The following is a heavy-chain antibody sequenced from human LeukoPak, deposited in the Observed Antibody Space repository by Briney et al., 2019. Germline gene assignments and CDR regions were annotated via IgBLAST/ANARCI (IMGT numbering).Heavy chain of an antibody. V-gene: IGHV3-23*01. J-gene: IGHJ6*02. D-gene: IGHD2-8*02. CDR3: ARDLHYWVAMDV. CDR2: ISFSGDNS. Sequence: GGSLRLSCAASGFNFRDAAMTWVRQAPGKGLEWVSLISFSGDNSYYADSVKGRFTISRDNSKNTLSLQMNSLRAEDTALYYCARDLHYWVAMDVWGQGTTVTVS. CDR1: GFNFRDAA.